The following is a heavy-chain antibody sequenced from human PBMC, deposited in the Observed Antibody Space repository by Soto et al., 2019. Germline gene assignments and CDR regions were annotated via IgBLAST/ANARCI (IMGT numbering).Heavy chain of an antibody. CDR3: ARVVLAGPKGYSSSWYWDY. CDR1: GFNFSSYW. Sequence: PGGSMRLSCAASGFNFSSYWMHWVRHATGKGLVWVSRINSDGSSTSYADSVKGRFTISRDNAKNTLYLQMNSLRAEDTAVYYCARVVLAGPKGYSSSWYWDYWGQGTLVTVSS. J-gene: IGHJ4*02. V-gene: IGHV3-74*01. CDR2: INSDGSST. D-gene: IGHD6-13*01.